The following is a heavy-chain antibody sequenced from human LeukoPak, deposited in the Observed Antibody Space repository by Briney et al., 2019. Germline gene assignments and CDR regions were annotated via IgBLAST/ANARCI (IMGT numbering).Heavy chain of an antibody. CDR1: GDSFSSNSVV. V-gene: IGHV6-1*01. CDR2: TYYRSRWHN. CDR3: ARDYTYYYGSGSYYFDY. J-gene: IGHJ4*02. Sequence: SQTLSLTCAIAGDSFSSNSVVWIWIRQSPSRGLEWLGRTYYRSRWHNDYALSVKSRITINPDTSQNQFSLQLNSVTPEDTAVYYCARDYTYYYGSGSYYFDYWGQGTLVTVSS. D-gene: IGHD3-10*01.